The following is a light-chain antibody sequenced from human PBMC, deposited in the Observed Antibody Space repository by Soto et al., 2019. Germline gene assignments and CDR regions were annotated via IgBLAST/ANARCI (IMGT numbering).Light chain of an antibody. Sequence: DIQMTQSPSSLSASVGDRVTITCRASQSIINYLNWYQQKPGKAPNLLIYSASSLQSGVPSRFSGSGSGTDFTLTISSLQPADFATYFCQQTYSTPTFGQGTKVDI. J-gene: IGKJ1*01. CDR2: SAS. CDR3: QQTYSTPT. V-gene: IGKV1-39*01. CDR1: QSIINY.